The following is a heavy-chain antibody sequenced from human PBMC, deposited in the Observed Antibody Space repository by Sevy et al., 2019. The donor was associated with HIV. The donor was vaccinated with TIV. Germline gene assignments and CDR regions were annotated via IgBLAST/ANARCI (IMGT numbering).Heavy chain of an antibody. D-gene: IGHD2-2*01. V-gene: IGHV4-4*07. J-gene: IGHJ4*02. CDR2: IYTSGST. CDR3: ARGVQYQLLYYFDY. Sequence: SETLSLTCTVSGGSISSYYWSWIRQPAGKGLEWIGRIYTSGSTNYNPSLKSRVTMSVDTSKNQFSLKLSSMTAADTAVYYCARGVQYQLLYYFDYWGQGTLVTVSS. CDR1: GGSISSYY.